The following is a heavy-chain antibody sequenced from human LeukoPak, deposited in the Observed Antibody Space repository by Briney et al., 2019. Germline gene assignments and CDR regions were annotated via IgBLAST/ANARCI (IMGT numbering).Heavy chain of an antibody. CDR2: INPNSGGT. CDR1: GYTFTGYY. Sequence: ASVKVSCKASGYTFTGYYMHWVRQAPGQGLEWMGWINPNSGGTNYAQKFQGRVTMTRDTSISTAYMELSRLRSDDTAVYYCARGHSGSYYEDYWCQGTLVTVSS. CDR3: ARGHSGSYYEDY. V-gene: IGHV1-2*02. J-gene: IGHJ4*02. D-gene: IGHD1-26*01.